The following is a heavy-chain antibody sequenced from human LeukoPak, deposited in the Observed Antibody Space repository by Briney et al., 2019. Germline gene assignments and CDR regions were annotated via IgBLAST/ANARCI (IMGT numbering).Heavy chain of an antibody. CDR3: ARDRESAVAGSVLY. Sequence: GASVKVSCKASGYRFTAYYIHWVRQAPGQGLEWMGWINPNSGGTNYAQKFQGRVTMTRDTSIRTADMELSRVTSDDTAVYYCARDRESAVAGSVLYWGQGTLVTVSS. J-gene: IGHJ4*02. V-gene: IGHV1-2*02. CDR2: INPNSGGT. CDR1: GYRFTAYY. D-gene: IGHD6-19*01.